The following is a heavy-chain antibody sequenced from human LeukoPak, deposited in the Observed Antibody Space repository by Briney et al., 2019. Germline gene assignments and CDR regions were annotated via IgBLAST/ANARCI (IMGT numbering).Heavy chain of an antibody. V-gene: IGHV3-30-3*01. CDR1: GFTFSSYA. CDR2: ISYDGSNK. D-gene: IGHD3-3*01. CDR3: ARDRTFGVDYYYGMDV. Sequence: PGGSLRLSCAASGFTFSSYAMHWVRQAPGKGLEWLAVISYDGSNKYYADSVKGRFTISRDNSKNTLYLQMNSLRAEDTAVYYCARDRTFGVDYYYGMDVWGQGTTVTVSS. J-gene: IGHJ6*02.